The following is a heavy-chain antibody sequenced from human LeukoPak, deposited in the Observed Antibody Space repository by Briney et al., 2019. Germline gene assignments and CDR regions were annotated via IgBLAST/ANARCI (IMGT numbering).Heavy chain of an antibody. J-gene: IGHJ4*02. V-gene: IGHV3-53*01. CDR2: IYSGGST. CDR3: AREQKGSNDY. D-gene: IGHD2-2*01. CDR1: GFAVSSNY. Sequence: GGSLRLSCAASGFAVSSNYMSWVRQAPGKGLEWVSVIYSGGSTYYADSVKGRFTISRDNAKNSLYLQMNSLRAEDTAVYYCAREQKGSNDYWGQGTLVTVSS.